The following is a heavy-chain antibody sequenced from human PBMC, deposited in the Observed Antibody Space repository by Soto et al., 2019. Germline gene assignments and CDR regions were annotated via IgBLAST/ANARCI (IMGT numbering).Heavy chain of an antibody. V-gene: IGHV4-59*02. D-gene: IGHD5-12*01. J-gene: IGHJ4*02. CDR2: MYYGGNT. CDR1: GASVTTSY. CDR3: ATGRGGYATPN. Sequence: QVQLEESGPGLVKPSETLSLACSVSGASVTTSYWNWIRLPPGKTLEWIGHMYYGGNTDYNPSLKGRVSFSVDTSKIQFSLNLTSPTAADTAVYYCATGRGGYATPNWGQGILVVGSS.